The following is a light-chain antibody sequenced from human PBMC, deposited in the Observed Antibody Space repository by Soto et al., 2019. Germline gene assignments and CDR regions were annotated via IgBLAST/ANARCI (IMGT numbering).Light chain of an antibody. CDR3: AAWDDSLSVLV. CDR1: SSSIGRNY. Sequence: QSVLTQPPSASGTPGQRVTISCSGSSSSIGRNYVYWYQHLPGTAPKLLISTNNQRPSGIPDRFSASKSGTSASLAISGLXXXXEADYSCAAWDDSLSVLVXGGGTKLTVL. J-gene: IGLJ2*01. CDR2: TNN. V-gene: IGLV1-47*01.